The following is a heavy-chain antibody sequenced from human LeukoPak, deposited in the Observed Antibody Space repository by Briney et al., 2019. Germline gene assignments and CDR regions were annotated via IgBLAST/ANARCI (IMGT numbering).Heavy chain of an antibody. CDR3: AREYVVVPAATYYFDY. CDR1: GGSISSGGYY. CDR2: IYHSGST. V-gene: IGHV4-30-2*01. J-gene: IGHJ4*02. D-gene: IGHD2-2*01. Sequence: SETLSLTCTVSGGSISSGGYYWSWIRQPPGKGLEWIGYIYHSGSTYYNPSLKSRVTISVDRSKNQFSPKLSSVTAADTAVYYCAREYVVVPAATYYFDYWGQGTLVTVSS.